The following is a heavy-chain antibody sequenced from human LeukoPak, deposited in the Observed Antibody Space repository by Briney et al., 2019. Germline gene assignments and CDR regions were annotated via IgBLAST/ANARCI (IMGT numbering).Heavy chain of an antibody. CDR3: ARDAVRYSGGWVFDY. V-gene: IGHV3-30-3*01. J-gene: IGHJ4*02. CDR1: GFTFSSYD. D-gene: IGHD3-10*01. CDR2: ISYDGSNK. Sequence: GGPLRLSCAASGFTFSSYDMHWVRQAPGKGLEWVAVISYDGSNKYYGDSVKGRFTISRDNSKNTLYLQMNSLRAEDTAVYYCARDAVRYSGGWVFDYWGQGTLVTVSS.